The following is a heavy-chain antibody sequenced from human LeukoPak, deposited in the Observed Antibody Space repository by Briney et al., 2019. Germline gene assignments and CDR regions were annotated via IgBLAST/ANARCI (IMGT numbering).Heavy chain of an antibody. CDR1: GGSISSYY. D-gene: IGHD3-3*01. J-gene: IGHJ3*02. Sequence: PSETLSLTCTVSGGSISSYYWSWIRQPPGKGLEWIGYIYYSGSTNYNPSLKSRVTISVDTSKNQFSLKLSSVTAADTAVYYCARHLGPNYDFWSFDLNWGDAFDIWGQGTMVTVSS. CDR3: ARHLGPNYDFWSFDLNWGDAFDI. CDR2: IYYSGST. V-gene: IGHV4-59*08.